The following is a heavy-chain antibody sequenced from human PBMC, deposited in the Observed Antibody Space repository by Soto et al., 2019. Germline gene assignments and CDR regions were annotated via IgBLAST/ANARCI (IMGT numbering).Heavy chain of an antibody. CDR1: GYPFTSYA. Sequence: GASVKVSCKSSGYPFTSYASHWVRQAPGQRLEWMGWINAGNGNTKYSQKFQGRVTITRDTSASTAYMELSSLRSEDTAVYYCARGITLPTPLDYWGQGTLVTVSS. CDR3: ARGITLPTPLDY. J-gene: IGHJ4*02. V-gene: IGHV1-3*01. CDR2: INAGNGNT. D-gene: IGHD1-20*01.